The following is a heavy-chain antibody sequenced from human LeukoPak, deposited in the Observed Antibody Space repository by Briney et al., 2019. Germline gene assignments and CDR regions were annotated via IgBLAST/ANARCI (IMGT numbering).Heavy chain of an antibody. CDR3: ASTRITMVRGSFFFDY. CDR1: GGSISSGGYY. Sequence: SETLSLTCTVSGGSISSGGYYWSWIRQHPGKGPEWIGYIYYSGSTYYNPSLKSRVTISVDTSKNQFSLKLSSVTAADTAVYYCASTRITMVRGSFFFDYWGQGTLVTVSS. D-gene: IGHD3-10*01. CDR2: IYYSGST. V-gene: IGHV4-31*03. J-gene: IGHJ4*02.